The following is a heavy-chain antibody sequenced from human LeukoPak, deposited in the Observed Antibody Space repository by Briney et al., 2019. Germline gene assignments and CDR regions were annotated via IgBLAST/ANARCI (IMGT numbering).Heavy chain of an antibody. J-gene: IGHJ4*02. CDR2: INSDGSST. CDR3: ARDQFAHRNYRPDY. CDR1: GFTFSSYW. D-gene: IGHD4-11*01. V-gene: IGHV3-74*01. Sequence: PGGSLRLSCAASGFTFSSYWMHWVRQVPGKGLVWVARINSDGSSTSYADSVKGRFPISRDNAKNTLYLQMNSLRAEDTAVYYCARDQFAHRNYRPDYWGQGTLVTVSS.